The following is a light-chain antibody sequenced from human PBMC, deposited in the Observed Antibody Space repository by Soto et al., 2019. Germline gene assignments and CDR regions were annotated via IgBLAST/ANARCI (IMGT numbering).Light chain of an antibody. V-gene: IGKV3-15*01. Sequence: EIVMTQSPATLSVSPGERATLSCRASQSVSSNLAWYQHKPGQAPRLLISGASTRATGIPAMFSGSGSGTEFTLTISSLQSEDFAVYYCQHYNNWPITFGLGTRLEIK. CDR2: GAS. CDR1: QSVSSN. CDR3: QHYNNWPIT. J-gene: IGKJ5*01.